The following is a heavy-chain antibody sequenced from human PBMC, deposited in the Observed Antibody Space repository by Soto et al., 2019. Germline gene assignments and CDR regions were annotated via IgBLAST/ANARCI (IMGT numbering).Heavy chain of an antibody. CDR1: GFTFSSYG. J-gene: IGHJ4*02. D-gene: IGHD3-9*01. Sequence: GGSLRLSCAASGFTFSSYGMHWVRQAPGKGLEWVAVIWYDGSNKYYADSVKGRFTISRDNSKNTLYLQMNSLRAEDTAVYYCAREGDILTGFPSYYFDYWGQGTLVTVYS. CDR2: IWYDGSNK. V-gene: IGHV3-33*01. CDR3: AREGDILTGFPSYYFDY.